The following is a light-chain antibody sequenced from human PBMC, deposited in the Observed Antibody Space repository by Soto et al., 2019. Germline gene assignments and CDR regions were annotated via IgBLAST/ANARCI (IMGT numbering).Light chain of an antibody. CDR2: GAS. Sequence: EIVLTQSPGTLSLSPVERATLSCRASQSVGINVAWYQQKPGQAPRLLIYGASTRATGSPDRFSASGSATEFTLTISSLLSEDFAVYYCQQYNDWPRTFGQGTKVDI. J-gene: IGKJ1*01. V-gene: IGKV3-15*01. CDR3: QQYNDWPRT. CDR1: QSVGIN.